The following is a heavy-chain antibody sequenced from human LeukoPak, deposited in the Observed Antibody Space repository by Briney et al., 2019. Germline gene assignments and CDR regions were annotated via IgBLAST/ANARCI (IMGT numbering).Heavy chain of an antibody. J-gene: IGHJ5*02. D-gene: IGHD3-10*01. CDR1: GYTFTGYY. Sequence: GASVKVSCKASGYTFTGYYMHWVRQAPGQGLEWMGRINPNSGGTNYAQKFQGRVTMTRDTSISTAYMELSRLRSDDTAVYYCARDPVVRGSNWFDPWGQGTLVTVSS. CDR3: ARDPVVRGSNWFDP. V-gene: IGHV1-2*06. CDR2: INPNSGGT.